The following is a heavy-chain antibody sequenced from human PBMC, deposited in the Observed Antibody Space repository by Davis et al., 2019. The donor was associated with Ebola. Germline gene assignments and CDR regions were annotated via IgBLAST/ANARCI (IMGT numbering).Heavy chain of an antibody. V-gene: IGHV1-3*01. CDR3: ARHPTIFGVVTTPGMDV. CDR2: INAGNGNT. J-gene: IGHJ6*02. CDR1: GYTFTSYA. Sequence: AASVKVSCKASGYTFTSYAMHWVRQAPGQRLEWMGWINAGNGNTKYSQKFQGRVTITRDTSASTAYMELRSLRSEDTAVYYCARHPTIFGVVTTPGMDVWGQGTTVTVSS. D-gene: IGHD3-3*01.